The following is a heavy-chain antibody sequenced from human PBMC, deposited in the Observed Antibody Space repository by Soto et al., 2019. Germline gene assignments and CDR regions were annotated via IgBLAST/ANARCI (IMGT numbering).Heavy chain of an antibody. Sequence: VQLVESGGGVVQPGKSLRHSCAASGFTFSSYAMHWVRQAPGKGLEWVAVISYDGSNKYYADSVKGRFTISRDNSKNTLYLQMNSLRAEDTAVYYCARVPSSSGRAHFDYWGQGTLVTVSS. CDR3: ARVPSSSGRAHFDY. V-gene: IGHV3-30-3*01. J-gene: IGHJ4*02. CDR1: GFTFSSYA. D-gene: IGHD2-15*01. CDR2: ISYDGSNK.